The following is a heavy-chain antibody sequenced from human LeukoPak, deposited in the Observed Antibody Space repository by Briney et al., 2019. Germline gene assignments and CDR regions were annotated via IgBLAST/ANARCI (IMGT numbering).Heavy chain of an antibody. CDR3: GAWATPSSDDYYYGMDV. J-gene: IGHJ6*02. Sequence: SVKVSCKASGGTFSSYAISWVRQAPGQGLEWMGGTIPIFGTANYAQKFQGRVTITADESTSTAYMELSSLRSEDTAVYYCGAWATPSSDDYYYGMDVWGQGTTVTVSS. V-gene: IGHV1-69*13. D-gene: IGHD5-12*01. CDR2: TIPIFGTA. CDR1: GGTFSSYA.